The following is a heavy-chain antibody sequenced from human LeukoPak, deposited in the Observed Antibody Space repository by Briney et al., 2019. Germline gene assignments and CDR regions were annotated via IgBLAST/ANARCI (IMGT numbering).Heavy chain of an antibody. D-gene: IGHD6-6*01. CDR1: GYSFTSYW. Sequence: GESLKISCKGSGYSFTSYWIGWVRQMPGKGLEWRGIIYPGDSDTRYSPSFQGQVTISADKSISTAYLQWSSLKPSDTAMYYCARPDSSSPSSKYYYYYYYMDVWGKGTTVTVSS. CDR3: ARPDSSSPSSKYYYYYYYMDV. CDR2: IYPGDSDT. J-gene: IGHJ6*03. V-gene: IGHV5-51*01.